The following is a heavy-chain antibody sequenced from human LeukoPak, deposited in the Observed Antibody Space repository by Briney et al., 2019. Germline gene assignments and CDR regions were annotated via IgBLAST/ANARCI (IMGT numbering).Heavy chain of an antibody. CDR3: AGFPHHYSGIF. Sequence: PGGSLRLSCAASGFTFSHYYMSWVRQAPGKGLEWVANIKQDGSEQFYLDSVKGRFTISRDNSKNTLYLQMNSLRAEDTAVYYCAGFPHHYSGIFWGQGTLVTVSS. V-gene: IGHV3-7*01. CDR2: IKQDGSEQ. J-gene: IGHJ4*02. CDR1: GFTFSHYY. D-gene: IGHD6-13*01.